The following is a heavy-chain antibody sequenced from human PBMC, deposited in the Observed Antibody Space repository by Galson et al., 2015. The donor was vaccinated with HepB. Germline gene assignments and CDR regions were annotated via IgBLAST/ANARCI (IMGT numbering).Heavy chain of an antibody. D-gene: IGHD2-2*01. V-gene: IGHV3-13*04. Sequence: SLRLSCAASGFTFSSYDMHWVRQATGKGLEWVSAIGTAGDTYYPGSVKGRFTISRENAKNSLYLQMNSLRAGDTAVYYCARGGPGYCSSTSCYENAFDIWGQGTMVTVS. CDR1: GFTFSSYD. CDR2: IGTAGDT. CDR3: ARGGPGYCSSTSCYENAFDI. J-gene: IGHJ3*02.